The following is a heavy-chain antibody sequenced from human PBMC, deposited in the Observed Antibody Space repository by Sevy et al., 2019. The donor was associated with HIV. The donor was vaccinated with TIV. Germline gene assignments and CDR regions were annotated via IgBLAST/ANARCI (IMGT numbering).Heavy chain of an antibody. CDR3: ARHIDDFWMDY. J-gene: IGHJ4*02. D-gene: IGHD3-3*01. CDR1: GFTFSSYA. Sequence: GGSLRLSCAASGFTFSSYAMHWVRQAPGKGLEWVALISYDGSNKYYADSVKGRFTISRDNSKNTLYLQMNSLRAEDTAVYYCARHIDDFWMDYWGQVTLLTVSS. V-gene: IGHV3-30-3*01. CDR2: ISYDGSNK.